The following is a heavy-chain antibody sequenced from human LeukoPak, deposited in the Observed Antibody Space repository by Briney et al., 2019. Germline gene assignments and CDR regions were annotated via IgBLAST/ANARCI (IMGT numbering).Heavy chain of an antibody. Sequence: ASVKVSCKASGYTFTSYGISWVRQAPGQGLEWMGWISAYNGNTNYAQKLQGRVTMTTDTSTSTAYMELRSLRSDDTAVYYRARDLGYCSSTSCSTRGWFDPWGQGTLVTVSS. CDR2: ISAYNGNT. J-gene: IGHJ5*02. V-gene: IGHV1-18*01. D-gene: IGHD2-2*01. CDR1: GYTFTSYG. CDR3: ARDLGYCSSTSCSTRGWFDP.